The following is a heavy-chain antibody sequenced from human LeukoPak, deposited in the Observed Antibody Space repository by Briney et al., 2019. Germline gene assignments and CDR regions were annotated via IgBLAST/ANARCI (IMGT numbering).Heavy chain of an antibody. D-gene: IGHD3-22*01. V-gene: IGHV3-23*01. CDR3: TKTTTGYSSGQYPGWPADH. Sequence: PGGSLRLSWTAAGFTFNNYAMYWVRQAPRKGLEWVAGIFGSGGSAHYADSVKGRFTISRDNSKNTVYLQMDSLRGEDTAVYYCTKTTTGYSSGQYPGWPADHWGQGALVTVSS. CDR2: IFGSGGSA. J-gene: IGHJ4*02. CDR1: GFTFNNYA.